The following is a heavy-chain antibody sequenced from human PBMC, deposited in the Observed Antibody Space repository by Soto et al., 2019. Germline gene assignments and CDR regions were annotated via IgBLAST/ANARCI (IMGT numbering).Heavy chain of an antibody. V-gene: IGHV4-59*01. D-gene: IGHD3-3*01. J-gene: IGHJ6*02. CDR2: IYYSGST. Sequence: SETLSLTCTVSGGSISSYYWSWIRQPPGKGLEWIGYIYYSGSTNYNPSLKSRVTIPVDTSKNQFSLKLSSVTAADTAVYYCARDGGHYYYYGMDVWGQGTTVTVSS. CDR1: GGSISSYY. CDR3: ARDGGHYYYYGMDV.